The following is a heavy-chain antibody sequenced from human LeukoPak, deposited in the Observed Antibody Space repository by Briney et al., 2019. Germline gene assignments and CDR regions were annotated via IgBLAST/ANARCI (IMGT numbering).Heavy chain of an antibody. J-gene: IGHJ4*02. CDR3: ASTTNYFDTSARDY. D-gene: IGHD3-22*01. V-gene: IGHV4-4*07. CDR1: GGSISSYY. Sequence: PSETLSLTCTVSGGSISSYYWSWIRQPAGKGLEWIGRIYTSGSTNYNPSLKSRVTISVDTSKNQFSLKLSSVTAADTAVYYCASTTNYFDTSARDYWGQGTLVTVSS. CDR2: IYTSGST.